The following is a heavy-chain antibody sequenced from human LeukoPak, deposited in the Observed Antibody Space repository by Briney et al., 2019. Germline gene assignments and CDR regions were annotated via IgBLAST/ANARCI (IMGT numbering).Heavy chain of an antibody. CDR2: IYTSGST. V-gene: IGHV4-61*02. D-gene: IGHD3-16*01. CDR1: GGSISSSSYY. CDR3: AREDPLSGLWVKGTVGYFDY. Sequence: SETLSLTCTVSGGSISSSSYYWSWIRQPAGKGLEWIGRIYTSGSTNYNPSLKSRVTMSVDTSKNQFTLKLSSVTAADTAVYYCAREDPLSGLWVKGTVGYFDYWGQGTLVTVSS. J-gene: IGHJ4*02.